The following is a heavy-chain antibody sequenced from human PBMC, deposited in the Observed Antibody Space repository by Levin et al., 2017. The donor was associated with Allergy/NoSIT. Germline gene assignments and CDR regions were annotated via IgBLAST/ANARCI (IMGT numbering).Heavy chain of an antibody. CDR1: GFTFSSYA. J-gene: IGHJ5*02. CDR2: ISGSGGST. Sequence: LSLTCAASGFTFSSYAMSWVRQAPGKGLEWVSAISGSGGSTYYADSVKGRFTISRDNSKNTLYLQMNSLRAEDTAVYYCAKDLPPGTPFWFDPWGQGTLVTVSS. D-gene: IGHD5/OR15-5a*01. CDR3: AKDLPPGTPFWFDP. V-gene: IGHV3-23*01.